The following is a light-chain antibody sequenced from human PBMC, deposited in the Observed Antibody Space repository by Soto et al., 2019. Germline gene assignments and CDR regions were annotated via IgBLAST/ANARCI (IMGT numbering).Light chain of an antibody. CDR1: SSDVGGYKY. J-gene: IGLJ1*01. CDR3: SSYTSSSTRV. CDR2: DVS. V-gene: IGLV2-14*01. Sequence: QSALTQPASVSGSPGQSITISCTGTSSDVGGYKYVSWYQQHPGEAPKLMIYDVSNRPSGVSNRFSGSKSGNTAPLTISGLRAEDEADYYCSSYTSSSTRVFGTGTKVTVL.